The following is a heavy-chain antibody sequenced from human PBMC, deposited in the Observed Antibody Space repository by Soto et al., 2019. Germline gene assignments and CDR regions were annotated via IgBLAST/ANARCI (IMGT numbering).Heavy chain of an antibody. CDR1: GFDFSNYV. CDR3: AKVREDIVLLVALDY. D-gene: IGHD2-8*01. CDR2: MSFDGSDI. J-gene: IGHJ4*01. Sequence: QVQLVESGGRVVQPGRSLRLSCAASGFDFSNYVLHWVRQAPGKGLEWVAVMSFDGSDIYYADSVKGRFTISRDNSKNTLYLQMNNLRPEDTAVYYCAKVREDIVLLVALDYWGHGTLVTVSS. V-gene: IGHV3-30*18.